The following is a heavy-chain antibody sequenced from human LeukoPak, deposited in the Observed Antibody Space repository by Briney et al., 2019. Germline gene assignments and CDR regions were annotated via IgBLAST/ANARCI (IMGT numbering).Heavy chain of an antibody. CDR2: ISGSGTNT. V-gene: IGHV3-23*01. CDR3: AKAELGVDTFFDY. CDR1: GFTFSNFA. J-gene: IGHJ4*02. Sequence: GGSLRLSCAASGFTFSNFAMSWVRQAPGKGLEWVSAISGSGTNTYYAGSVKGRFTISRDNSNNTLFLQMNSLRAEDTAFYYCAKAELGVDTFFDYWGQGTLVTVSS. D-gene: IGHD3-3*01.